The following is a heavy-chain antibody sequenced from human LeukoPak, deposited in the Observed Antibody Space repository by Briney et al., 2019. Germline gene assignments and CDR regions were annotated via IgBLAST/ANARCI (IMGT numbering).Heavy chain of an antibody. Sequence: SETLSLTCAVSGGSISTFYWSWIRQPPGKGLEWIGYIFKTGSTNYNSSLKRRVTMSLDRSKNQFSLNLRSMTAADTAIYYCAKIGPGSWYFDLWGRGTLVTVSS. J-gene: IGHJ2*01. CDR3: AKIGPGSWYFDL. V-gene: IGHV4-59*01. CDR1: GGSISTFY. CDR2: IFKTGST. D-gene: IGHD3-10*01.